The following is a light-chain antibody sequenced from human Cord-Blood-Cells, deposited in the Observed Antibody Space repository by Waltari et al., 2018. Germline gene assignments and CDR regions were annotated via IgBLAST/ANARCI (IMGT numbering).Light chain of an antibody. CDR3: QQYNNCPPYT. CDR2: GAS. CDR1: QSVSSN. Sequence: EIVMTQSPATLSVSPGERATLSCRASQSVSSNLAWYQQKPGQAPRLLIYGASTRATGIPARVSGSGSGTEFTLTISSLQSEDFAVYYCQQYNNCPPYTFGQGTKLEIK. V-gene: IGKV3-15*01. J-gene: IGKJ2*01.